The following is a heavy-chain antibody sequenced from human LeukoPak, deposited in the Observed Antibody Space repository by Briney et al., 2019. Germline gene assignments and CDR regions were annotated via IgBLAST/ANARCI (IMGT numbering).Heavy chain of an antibody. CDR2: INPNSGGT. D-gene: IGHD3-9*01. CDR3: ARGHDNTGYNYFDY. V-gene: IGHV1-2*02. CDR1: ADTFIDYY. J-gene: IGHJ4*02. Sequence: GSVMVSCKASADTFIDYYINGGGQALGRGVEGRGWINPNSGGTNYAQKFQGRVTMTRDTSINTTFMDLSSLTSDDTAVYYCARGHDNTGYNYFDYWGQGTLVAVSS.